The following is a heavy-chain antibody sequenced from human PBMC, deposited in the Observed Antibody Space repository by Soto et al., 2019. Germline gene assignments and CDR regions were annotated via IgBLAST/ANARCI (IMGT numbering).Heavy chain of an antibody. CDR2: IYSSGTT. J-gene: IGHJ5*02. D-gene: IGHD3-16*02. CDR1: GGSITSANYY. V-gene: IGHV4-31*03. Sequence: QVQLQESGPGQVKPSQTLSLSCSISGGSITSANYYWTWIRLFPGKGLEWIGYIYSSGTTHYNPSLKSRATISLDTTNNQFSLEVKSATAADTAVYYCARMGLHLGELSRNWFDPWGQGSLVTVSS. CDR3: ARMGLHLGELSRNWFDP.